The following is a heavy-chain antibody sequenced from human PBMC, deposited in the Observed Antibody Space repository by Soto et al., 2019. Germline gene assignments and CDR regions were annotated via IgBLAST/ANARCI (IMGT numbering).Heavy chain of an antibody. D-gene: IGHD6-6*01. Sequence: PGGSLRLSCAASGFTVSSNYMSWVRQAPGKGLEWVSVIYSGESKLYADSVKGRFTISRDNFKNTLYLQMNSLRAEDTAVYYCARDPSRSSSPGWFYPWGQGALVTVSS. CDR2: IYSGESK. J-gene: IGHJ5*02. CDR1: GFTVSSNY. V-gene: IGHV3-53*01. CDR3: ARDPSRSSSPGWFYP.